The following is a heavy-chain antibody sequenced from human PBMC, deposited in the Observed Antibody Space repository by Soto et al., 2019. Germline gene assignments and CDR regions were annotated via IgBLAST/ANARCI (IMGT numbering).Heavy chain of an antibody. CDR3: GRGQNHGCHYS. J-gene: IGHJ4*02. V-gene: IGHV3-21*01. D-gene: IGHD1-26*01. Sequence: EVQLVESGGGLVKPGGSLRLSCAASGFTFSSYSMNWVRQAPGKGLEWVSSISSSSSYIYYADSVKGRFTISRDNAKNSLDLQMNNLRGEDTAVYFCGRGQNHGCHYSWGQGTLVTVSS. CDR1: GFTFSSYS. CDR2: ISSSSSYI.